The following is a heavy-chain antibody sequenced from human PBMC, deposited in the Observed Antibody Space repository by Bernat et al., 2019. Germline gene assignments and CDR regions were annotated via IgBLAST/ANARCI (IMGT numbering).Heavy chain of an antibody. CDR2: ISHDGSNK. CDR1: GFTFSSYA. J-gene: IGHJ6*02. CDR3: ASVGTSFDASSNYYYGMDV. D-gene: IGHD3-22*01. Sequence: QVDLVESGGGVVQPGRSLRLSCAASGFTFSSYALHWVRQAPGKGLEWVAVISHDGSNKYYADSAKGRFTISRDNSKNTLYLQMNSLRTEDTAVYYCASVGTSFDASSNYYYGMDVWGQGTTVTVSS. V-gene: IGHV3-30-3*01.